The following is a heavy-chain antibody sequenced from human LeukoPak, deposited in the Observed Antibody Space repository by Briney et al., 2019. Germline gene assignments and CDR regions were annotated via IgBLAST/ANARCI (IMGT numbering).Heavy chain of an antibody. CDR3: ASVRGYDFDSTHGDLAYYFDY. CDR1: GYTFTSYY. CDR2: INHSGGST. V-gene: IGHV1-46*01. J-gene: IGHJ4*02. Sequence: ASVKVSCKASGYTFTSYYMHWVRQAPGQGLEWMGIINHSGGSTSYAQKFQGRVTMTRDTSTSTVYMELSSLRSEDTAVYYCASVRGYDFDSTHGDLAYYFDYWGQGTLVTVSS. D-gene: IGHD5-12*01.